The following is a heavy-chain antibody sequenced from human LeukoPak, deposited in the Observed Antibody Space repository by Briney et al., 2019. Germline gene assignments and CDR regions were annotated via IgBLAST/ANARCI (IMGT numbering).Heavy chain of an antibody. V-gene: IGHV3-23*01. D-gene: IGHD4-17*01. CDR3: AKSPLRSYGSDPKTDY. CDR2: ISGSGGST. J-gene: IGHJ4*02. CDR1: GFTFSSYA. Sequence: PGGSLRLSCAASGFTFSSYAMSWVRQAPGKGLEWVSAISGSGGSTYYADSVKGRFTISRDNSKNTLYLQLNSLTADDTAVYYCAKSPLRSYGSDPKTDYWGQGTLVTVSS.